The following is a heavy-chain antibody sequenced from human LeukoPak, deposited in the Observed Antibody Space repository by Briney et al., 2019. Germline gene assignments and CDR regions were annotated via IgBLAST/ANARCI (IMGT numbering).Heavy chain of an antibody. V-gene: IGHV3-7*01. CDR2: IKHDESEK. CDR1: GFSFNSDW. CDR3: TRRLDD. Sequence: TGGSLRLSCAASGFSFNSDWMDWVRQAPGKGLEWVANIKHDESEKNYLDSVKGRFTISRDNAQNSLYLQMNGLRVEDTAVYYCTRRLDDRGQGTLVTVSS. J-gene: IGHJ4*02. D-gene: IGHD3-16*01.